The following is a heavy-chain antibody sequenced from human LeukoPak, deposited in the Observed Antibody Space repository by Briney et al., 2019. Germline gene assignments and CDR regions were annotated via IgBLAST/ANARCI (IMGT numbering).Heavy chain of an antibody. V-gene: IGHV3-30*18. CDR1: GFIFSNYA. Sequence: GGSLRLSCAASGFIFSNYAMHWVRQAPGKGPEWVAVILYDGGRNYYADSVKGRFTISRDNSKNTLYLQMNSLRVEDTAVYYCTKGRGVAEPAALVLDYWGQGTLVTVSS. J-gene: IGHJ4*02. CDR2: ILYDGGRN. D-gene: IGHD2-2*01. CDR3: TKGRGVAEPAALVLDY.